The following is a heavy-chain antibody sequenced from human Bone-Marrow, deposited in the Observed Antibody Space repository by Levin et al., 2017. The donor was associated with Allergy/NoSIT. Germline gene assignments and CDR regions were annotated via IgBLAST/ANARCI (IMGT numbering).Heavy chain of an antibody. V-gene: IGHV4-59*01. J-gene: IGHJ4*02. Sequence: SQTLSLTCTVSGGSIRSYYWSWIRQPPGKGLEWIGYIYYSGSTNYNPSLKSRVTISVDTSKNQFSLKLSSVTAADTAVYYCARDSNEYSSSRGGFDYWGQGTLVTVSS. CDR2: IYYSGST. CDR1: GGSIRSYY. CDR3: ARDSNEYSSSRGGFDY. D-gene: IGHD6-6*01.